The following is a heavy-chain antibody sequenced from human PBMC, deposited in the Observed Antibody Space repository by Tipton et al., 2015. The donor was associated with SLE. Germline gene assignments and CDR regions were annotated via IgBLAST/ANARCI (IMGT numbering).Heavy chain of an antibody. J-gene: IGHJ4*02. V-gene: IGHV4-61*08. CDR3: ARDHGSSWSYFDY. CDR1: GGSISSGDYY. Sequence: TLSLTCTVSGGSISSGDYYWSWIRQPPGKGLEWIGYIYYSGSTNYNPSLKSRVTISVDTSKNQFSLKLSSVTAADTAVYYCARDHGSSWSYFDYWGQGTLVTVSS. CDR2: IYYSGST. D-gene: IGHD6-13*01.